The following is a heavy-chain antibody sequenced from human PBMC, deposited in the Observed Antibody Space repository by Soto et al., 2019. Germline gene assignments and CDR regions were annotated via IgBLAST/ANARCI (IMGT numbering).Heavy chain of an antibody. D-gene: IGHD4-4*01. V-gene: IGHV4-59*01. J-gene: IGHJ5*02. CDR3: ARGSTVTSGLDP. Sequence: SETLSLTCTVSGGSTSSYYWSWIRQPPGKGLEWIGYIYYSGSTNYNPSLKSRVTISVDTSKNQFSLKLSSVTAADTAVYYCARGSTVTSGLDPWGQGTLVTVSS. CDR1: GGSTSSYY. CDR2: IYYSGST.